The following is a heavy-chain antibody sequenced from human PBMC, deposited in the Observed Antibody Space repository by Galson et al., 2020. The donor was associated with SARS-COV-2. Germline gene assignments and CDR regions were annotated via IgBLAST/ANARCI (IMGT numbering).Heavy chain of an antibody. CDR2: IYYSGST. V-gene: IGHV4-39*07. CDR1: GGSISSSSYY. CDR3: ARDPGSLITIFGVVMGWFDP. D-gene: IGHD3-3*01. Sequence: LETLSLTCTVSGGSISSSSYYWGWIRQPPGKGLEWIGSIYYSGSTYYNPSLKSRVTISVDTSKNQFSLKLSSVTAADTAVYYCARDPGSLITIFGVVMGWFDPWGQGTLFTVSS. J-gene: IGHJ5*02.